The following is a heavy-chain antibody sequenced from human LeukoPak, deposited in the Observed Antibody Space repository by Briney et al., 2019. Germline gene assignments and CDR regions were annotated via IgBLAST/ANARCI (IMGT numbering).Heavy chain of an antibody. CDR3: AKSQPAAISWFDP. CDR2: ISFNGGST. V-gene: IGHV3-23*01. CDR1: GFTFSIYA. D-gene: IGHD2-2*02. J-gene: IGHJ5*02. Sequence: PGGSLRLSCAASGFTFSIYAMNWVRQAPGKGLEWVSAISFNGGSTYYAESVKGRFTISRDNSKNTLYLQMNSLRVEDTAVYYCAKSQPAAISWFDPWGQGTLVTVSS.